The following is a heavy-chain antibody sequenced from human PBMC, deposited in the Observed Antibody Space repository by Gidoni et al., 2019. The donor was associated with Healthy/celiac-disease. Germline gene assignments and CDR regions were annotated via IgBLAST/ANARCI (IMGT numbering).Heavy chain of an antibody. V-gene: IGHV4-39*01. CDR1: GGSISSSSYY. D-gene: IGHD3-3*01. CDR2: IYYSGST. J-gene: IGHJ5*02. Sequence: QLQLQESGPGLVKPSETLSLTCTVSGGSISSSSYYWGWIRQPPGKGLEWIGSIYYSGSTYYNPSLKSRVTISVDTSKNQFSLKLSSVTAADTAVYYCALDRAYYDFWSGLNWFDPWGQGTLVTVSS. CDR3: ALDRAYYDFWSGLNWFDP.